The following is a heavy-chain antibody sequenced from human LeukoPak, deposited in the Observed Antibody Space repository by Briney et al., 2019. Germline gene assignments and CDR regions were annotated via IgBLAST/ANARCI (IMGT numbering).Heavy chain of an antibody. CDR2: ISYDGSNK. D-gene: IGHD4-23*01. CDR1: GFTFGSYG. V-gene: IGHV3-30*18. Sequence: GGSLRLSCAASGFTFGSYGMHWVRQAPGKGLEWVAVISYDGSNKYYADSVKGRFTISRDNSKNTLYLQMNSLRAEDTAVYYCAKPRGTVVTPWEYYFDYWGQGTLVTVSS. J-gene: IGHJ4*02. CDR3: AKPRGTVVTPWEYYFDY.